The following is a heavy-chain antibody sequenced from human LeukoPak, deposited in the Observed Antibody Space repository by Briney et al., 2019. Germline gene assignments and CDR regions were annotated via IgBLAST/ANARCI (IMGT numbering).Heavy chain of an antibody. V-gene: IGHV3-21*01. D-gene: IGHD6-19*01. Sequence: GGSLRLSCAASGFTFSSYSMNWVRQAPGKGLEWVSSISSSSSYIYYADSVKGRFTISRDNAKNSLYLQMNSLRAEDTAVYYCARGGTGYSSGWLWFDPWGQGTLVAVSS. CDR2: ISSSSSYI. J-gene: IGHJ5*02. CDR3: ARGGTGYSSGWLWFDP. CDR1: GFTFSSYS.